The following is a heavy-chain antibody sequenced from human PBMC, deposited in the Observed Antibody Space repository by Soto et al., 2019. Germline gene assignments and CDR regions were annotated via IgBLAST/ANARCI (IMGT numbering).Heavy chain of an antibody. CDR3: AKDINVGRYYGETQYFQH. J-gene: IGHJ1*01. V-gene: IGHV3-23*01. D-gene: IGHD1-26*01. CDR1: GFTFSSYA. Sequence: GGSLRLSCAASGFTFSSYAMSWVRQAPGKGLEWVSAISGSGGSTYYADSVKGRFTISRDNSKNTLYLQMNSLRAEDTAVYYCAKDINVGRYYGETQYFQHWGQGTLVTVSS. CDR2: ISGSGGST.